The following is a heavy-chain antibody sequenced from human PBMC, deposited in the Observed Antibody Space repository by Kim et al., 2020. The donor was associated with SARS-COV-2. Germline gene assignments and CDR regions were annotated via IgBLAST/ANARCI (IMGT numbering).Heavy chain of an antibody. CDR2: ISYDGSNK. V-gene: IGHV3-30*18. CDR1: GFTFSSYG. Sequence: GGSLRLSCAASGFTFSSYGMHWVRQAPGKGLEWVAVISYDGSNKYYADSVKGRFTISRDNSKNTLYLQMNSLRAEDTAVYYCAKDYYYDSSGYSPIDYWGQGTLVSVSS. D-gene: IGHD3-22*01. CDR3: AKDYYYDSSGYSPIDY. J-gene: IGHJ4*02.